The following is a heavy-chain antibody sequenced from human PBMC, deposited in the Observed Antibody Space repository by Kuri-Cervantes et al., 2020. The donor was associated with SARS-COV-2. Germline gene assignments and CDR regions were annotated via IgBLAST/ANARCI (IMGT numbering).Heavy chain of an antibody. Sequence: ESLKISCTVSGGSISSFYWSWIRQSPGKGLEWIAYFYYGDVTNYSPSLKSRVTVSADTSKNQLSLKLNSVTAADTAVYYCARDNILYSGSGFDLWGQGTLVTVSS. CDR2: FYYGDVT. CDR1: GGSISSFY. D-gene: IGHD1-26*01. J-gene: IGHJ4*02. V-gene: IGHV4-59*01. CDR3: ARDNILYSGSGFDL.